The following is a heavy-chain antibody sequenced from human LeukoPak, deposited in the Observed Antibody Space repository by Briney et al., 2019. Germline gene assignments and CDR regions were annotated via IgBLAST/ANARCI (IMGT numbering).Heavy chain of an antibody. V-gene: IGHV3-48*02. D-gene: IGHD1-26*01. CDR3: AREAPGAHNHFDY. Sequence: GGSLRLSCAASGFTVSSNYMSWVRQAPGKGLEWLSYISSSSSTIYYADSVKGRFTISRDDAKNSLYLQMNSLRDEDTAVYYCAREAPGAHNHFDYWGQGTLVTVSS. CDR1: GFTVSSNY. CDR2: ISSSSSTI. J-gene: IGHJ4*02.